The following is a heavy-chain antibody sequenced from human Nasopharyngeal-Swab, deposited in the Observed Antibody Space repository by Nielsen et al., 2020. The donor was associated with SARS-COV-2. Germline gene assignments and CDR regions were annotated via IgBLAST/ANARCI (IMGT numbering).Heavy chain of an antibody. CDR3: ARGPRPTRHLDY. J-gene: IGHJ4*02. V-gene: IGHV1-8*01. CDR2: MNLDSGDT. CDR1: GYTFASFD. Sequence: ASVKVSCKTSGYTFASFDINWVRQATGRGLEWVGWMNLDSGDTYYAQEFQGKVTLTRATSRSTAYMELSSLRSEDTAVYYCARGPRPTRHLDYWGQGTLVTVSS. D-gene: IGHD1-1*01.